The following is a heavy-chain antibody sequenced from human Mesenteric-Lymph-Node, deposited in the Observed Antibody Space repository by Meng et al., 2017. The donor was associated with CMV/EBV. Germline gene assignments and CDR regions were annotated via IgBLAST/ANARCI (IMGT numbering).Heavy chain of an antibody. CDR1: GYTFTGYY. D-gene: IGHD3-10*02. CDR2: INPNTGDS. V-gene: IGHV1-2*02. J-gene: IGHJ6*02. Sequence: ASVKVSCKASGYTFTGYYMYWVRQAPGQGLEWMGWINPNTGDSDYPQKFQGRITMTRDTSINTAYMELSRLTSDDTAVYYCARLGSGSSFYHGMDVWGQGTTVTVSS. CDR3: ARLGSGSSFYHGMDV.